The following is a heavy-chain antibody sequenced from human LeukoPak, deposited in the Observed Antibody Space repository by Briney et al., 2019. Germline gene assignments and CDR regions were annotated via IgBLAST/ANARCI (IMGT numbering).Heavy chain of an antibody. Sequence: ASVKVSCKASGYTFTSYAMHWVRQAPGQRLEWMGWSNAGNGNTKYSQEFQGRVTITRDTSASTAYMELSSLRSEDMAVYYCARARSMVRGSRQRYYFDYWGQGTLVTVSS. CDR2: SNAGNGNT. J-gene: IGHJ4*02. CDR3: ARARSMVRGSRQRYYFDY. CDR1: GYTFTSYA. D-gene: IGHD3-10*01. V-gene: IGHV1-3*02.